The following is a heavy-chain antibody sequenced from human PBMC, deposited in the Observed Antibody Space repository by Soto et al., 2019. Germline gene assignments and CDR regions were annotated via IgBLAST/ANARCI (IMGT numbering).Heavy chain of an antibody. J-gene: IGHJ4*02. CDR1: GGTFSSYA. CDR3: ARDRAGPLGYGLD. Sequence: SVKVSCKASGGTFSSYAISWVRQAPGQGLEWMGGIIPIFGTANYAQKFQGRVTITADESTSTAYMELSSLRSEDTAVYYCARDRAGPLGYGLDWGQGTLVTVSS. V-gene: IGHV1-69*13. CDR2: IIPIFGTA. D-gene: IGHD5-18*01.